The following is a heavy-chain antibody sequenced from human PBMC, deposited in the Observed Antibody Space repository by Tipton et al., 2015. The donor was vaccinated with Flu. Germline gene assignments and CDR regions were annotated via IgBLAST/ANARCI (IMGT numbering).Heavy chain of an antibody. V-gene: IGHV1-69*01. D-gene: IGHD3-10*01. CDR2: IIVIFGTK. J-gene: IGHJ6*03. CDR1: GGTFGDNA. Sequence: QSGPEVKEPGSSVSVSCKASGGTFGDNAVSWVRQAPGQGFEGMGGIIVIFGTKEYAQKFHGRVTFTADESTSTAYMELSSVRSEDTAVYYCARTTYSTGELDYDYYYMDVWGKGTTVTVSS. CDR3: ARTTYSTGELDYDYYYMDV.